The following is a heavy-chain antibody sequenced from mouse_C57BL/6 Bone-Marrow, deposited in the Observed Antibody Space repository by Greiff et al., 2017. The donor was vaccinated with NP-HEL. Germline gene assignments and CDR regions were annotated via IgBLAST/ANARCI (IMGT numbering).Heavy chain of an antibody. CDR3: ARWVGTDYFDC. CDR1: GYTFTDYY. Sequence: EVQLQQSGPELVKPGASVKISCKASGYTFTDYYMNWVKQSHGKSLEWIGDINPNNGGTSYNQKFKGKATLTVDKSSSTAYMELRSLTSEDSAVYYCARWVGTDYFDCWGQGTTLTVSS. J-gene: IGHJ2*01. V-gene: IGHV1-26*01. CDR2: INPNNGGT. D-gene: IGHD4-1*01.